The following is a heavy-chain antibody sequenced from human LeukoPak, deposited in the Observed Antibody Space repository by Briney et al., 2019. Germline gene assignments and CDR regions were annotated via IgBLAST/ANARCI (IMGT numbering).Heavy chain of an antibody. J-gene: IGHJ4*02. CDR2: IGAYNGDT. Sequence: ASVKVSCKPSGYTFTSFGISWVRQAPGQGLEWMGWIGAYNGDTNYAQKFQGRVTMTTDTSTSTAYMELRSLRSDDTAVYYCTRDHCRGDNCPSFDYWGQGTLVTVSS. CDR3: TRDHCRGDNCPSFDY. D-gene: IGHD2-15*01. V-gene: IGHV1-18*04. CDR1: GYTFTSFG.